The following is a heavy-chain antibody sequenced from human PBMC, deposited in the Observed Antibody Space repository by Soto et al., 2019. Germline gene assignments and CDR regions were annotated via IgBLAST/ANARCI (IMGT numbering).Heavy chain of an antibody. CDR1: GYTFTSYY. CDR2: INPSGGST. V-gene: IGHV1-46*04. D-gene: IGHD6-13*01. CDR3: ASHSDSGYSSSWPDYYYYGMDV. J-gene: IGHJ6*02. Sequence: ASVQVSCKASGYTFTSYYMHWVRQAPGQGLEWMGIINPSGGSTYYADSVKGRFTISRDNSKNTLYLQMNSLRAEDTAVYYCASHSDSGYSSSWPDYYYYGMDVRGQGTTVTVSS.